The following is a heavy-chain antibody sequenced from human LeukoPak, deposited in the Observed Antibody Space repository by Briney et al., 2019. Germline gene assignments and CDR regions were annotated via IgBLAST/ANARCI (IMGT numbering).Heavy chain of an antibody. D-gene: IGHD2-8*02. CDR1: GFTFSSYA. V-gene: IGHV3-23*01. CDR2: ISGSGGST. CDR3: AKTPPRASHCTGGVCYWDY. Sequence: QAGGSLRLSCAASGFTFSSYAMSWVRHAPGKGLEWVSAISGSGGSTYYADSVKGRFTISRDNSKNTLYLQMNSLRAEDTAVYYCAKTPPRASHCTGGVCYWDYWGQGTLVTVSS. J-gene: IGHJ4*02.